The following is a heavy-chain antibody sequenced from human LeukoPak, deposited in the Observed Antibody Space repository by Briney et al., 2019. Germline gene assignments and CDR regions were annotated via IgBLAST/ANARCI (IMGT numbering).Heavy chain of an antibody. CDR2: IYYSGST. CDR3: ARHMLKAKQQLVRTVAWYFDL. J-gene: IGHJ2*01. V-gene: IGHV4-39*01. D-gene: IGHD6-13*01. CDR1: GGSISSSSYY. Sequence: SETLSLTCTVSGGSISSSSYYWGWIRQPPGKGLEWIGSIYYSGSTYYNPSLKSRVTISVDTSKNQFSLKLSSVTAADTAVYYCARHMLKAKQQLVRTVAWYFDLWGRGTLVTVSS.